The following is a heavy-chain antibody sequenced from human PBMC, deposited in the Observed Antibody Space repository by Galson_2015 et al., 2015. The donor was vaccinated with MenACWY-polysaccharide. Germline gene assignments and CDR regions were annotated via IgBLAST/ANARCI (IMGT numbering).Heavy chain of an antibody. CDR1: GFSFHDYA. J-gene: IGHJ4*01. D-gene: IGHD4-11*01. Sequence: SLRLSCAGSGFSFHDYALTWLRQVPGKGLEWVAAIWYDGGKRYYADAVEGRFAVSRDNSQSTLYLQMDSLGVEDTAMYYCARDVHYNDYLGYYFDYWGQGTLITVSS. CDR3: ARDVHYNDYLGYYFDY. CDR2: IWYDGGKR. V-gene: IGHV3-33*08.